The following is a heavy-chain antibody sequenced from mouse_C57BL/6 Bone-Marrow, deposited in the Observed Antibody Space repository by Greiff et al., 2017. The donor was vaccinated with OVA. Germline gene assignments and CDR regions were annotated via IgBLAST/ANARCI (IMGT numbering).Heavy chain of an antibody. D-gene: IGHD2-2*01. CDR2: INSDGGST. Sequence: EVMLVESGGGLVQPGESLKLSCESNEYEFPSHDMSWVRKTPEKRLEWVAAINSDGGSTYYPDNMERRVIISRDNTKKTLSLQLSRLRSESTALHYCARLCLRRGFAYWGHGTLVTVSA. V-gene: IGHV5-2*01. CDR3: ARLCLRRGFAY. J-gene: IGHJ3*01. CDR1: EYEFPSHD.